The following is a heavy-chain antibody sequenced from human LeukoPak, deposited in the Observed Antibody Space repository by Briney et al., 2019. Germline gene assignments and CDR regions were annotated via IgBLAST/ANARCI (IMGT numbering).Heavy chain of an antibody. V-gene: IGHV3-66*01. CDR3: ARLDYSSSSGRDY. CDR2: IYGGGST. CDR1: GFTVSNNY. Sequence: PGGSLRLSCAVSGFTVSNNYMSWVRQAPGKGLEWVSVIYGGGSTYCADSVKGRFTISRDNSKNTLYLQMNSLRAEDTAVYYCARLDYSSSSGRDYWGQGTLVTVSS. D-gene: IGHD6-6*01. J-gene: IGHJ4*02.